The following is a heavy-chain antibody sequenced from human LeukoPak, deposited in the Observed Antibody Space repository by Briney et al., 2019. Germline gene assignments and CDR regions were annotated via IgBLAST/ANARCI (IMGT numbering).Heavy chain of an antibody. CDR2: IFYSGYT. Sequence: SETLSLTCTVSGGSINSHYWGWIRQPPGEGLEWIGNIFYSGYTAYNPSLKSRITISVDTSENQFSLKLSSVTAADTAVYYCARLPAAIGEDFHYYGMDVWGQGTTVTVSS. CDR3: ARLPAAIGEDFHYYGMDV. D-gene: IGHD2-2*02. J-gene: IGHJ6*02. V-gene: IGHV4-39*01. CDR1: GGSINSHY.